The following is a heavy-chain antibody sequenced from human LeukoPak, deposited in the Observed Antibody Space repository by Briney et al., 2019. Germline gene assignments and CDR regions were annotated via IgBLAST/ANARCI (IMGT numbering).Heavy chain of an antibody. V-gene: IGHV3-53*01. Sequence: GGSLRLSCAASGFTVSSNYMSWVRQAPGKGLEWVSVIYSGGSTYYADSVKGRFTISRDNSKNTLYLQMNSLRAEDTAVYYCARDRDYYYGMDVWGQGTTVTVSS. CDR2: IYSGGST. CDR3: ARDRDYYYGMDV. D-gene: IGHD3-10*01. CDR1: GFTVSSNY. J-gene: IGHJ6*02.